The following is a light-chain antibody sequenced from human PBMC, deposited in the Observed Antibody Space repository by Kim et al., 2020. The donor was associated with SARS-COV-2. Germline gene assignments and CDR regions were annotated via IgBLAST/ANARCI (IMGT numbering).Light chain of an antibody. V-gene: IGLV2-11*03. CDR1: SAGIGDYNY. J-gene: IGLJ3*02. CDR3: CAYAARWV. Sequence: PGQETTISCTGTSAGIGDYNYVSWYPQHPGKAPKLIIYDVNKWPSGVPHRFSGSKSGTTASLTISGLQAEDEADYYCCAYAARWVFGGGTKLTVL. CDR2: DVN.